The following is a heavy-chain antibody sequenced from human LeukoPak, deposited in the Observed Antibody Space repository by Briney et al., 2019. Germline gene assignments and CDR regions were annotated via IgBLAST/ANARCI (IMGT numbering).Heavy chain of an antibody. V-gene: IGHV4-34*01. D-gene: IGHD6-13*01. Sequence: PSETLSLTCAVYGGSFSGYYWSWIRQPPGKGLEWIWEINHSGSTNYNPSLKSRVTISVDTSKNQFSLKLSSVTAADTAVYYCARAWGAAAGTGYYYMDVWGKGTTVTVSS. CDR3: ARAWGAAAGTGYYYMDV. CDR1: GGSFSGYY. J-gene: IGHJ6*03. CDR2: INHSGST.